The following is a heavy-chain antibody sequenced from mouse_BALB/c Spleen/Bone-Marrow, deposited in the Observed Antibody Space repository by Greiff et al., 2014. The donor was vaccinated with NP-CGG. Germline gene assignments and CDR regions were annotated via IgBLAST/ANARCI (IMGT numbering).Heavy chain of an antibody. Sequence: EVQVVESGGGLVQPGGSRKLSCAASGFTFSSFGMHWVRQAPEKGLEWVAYISTGSSTIYYADTVKGRFTISRDNPKNTLSLQMTSLRSEDTAMYYCARSDGAMDYWGQGTSVTVSS. J-gene: IGHJ4*01. D-gene: IGHD2-3*01. V-gene: IGHV5-17*02. CDR2: ISTGSSTI. CDR3: ARSDGAMDY. CDR1: GFTFSSFG.